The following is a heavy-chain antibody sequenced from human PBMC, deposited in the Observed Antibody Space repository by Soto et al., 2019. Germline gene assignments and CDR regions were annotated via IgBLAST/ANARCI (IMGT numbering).Heavy chain of an antibody. V-gene: IGHV3-21*01. CDR1: GFSFSDYS. Sequence: EVQLVESGGGLVKPGGSLRLSCAASGFSFSDYSMNWVRQAPGKGLEWVSSISGSSSYIYYADSLKGRVTVSRDNAEKSLYLQMNSLRAEDTVVYYCARDGAYCSGTGCRDYYHYMDGWGIGTTVTVSS. D-gene: IGHD2-2*01. CDR2: ISGSSSYI. CDR3: ARDGAYCSGTGCRDYYHYMDG. J-gene: IGHJ6*03.